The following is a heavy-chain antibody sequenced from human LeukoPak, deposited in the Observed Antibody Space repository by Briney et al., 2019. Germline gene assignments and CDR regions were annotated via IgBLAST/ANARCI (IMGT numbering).Heavy chain of an antibody. CDR1: GFTFSSYG. CDR2: IWYDGSNK. CDR3: ATWAFYHGLDV. Sequence: GGSLRLSCAASGFTFSSYGMHWVRQAPGKGLEWVAVIWYDGSNKYYADSVKGRFTISRDNSKNSLYLQMNSLRTDDAALYYCATWAFYHGLDVWGQGTTVTVSS. J-gene: IGHJ6*02. V-gene: IGHV3-33*03. D-gene: IGHD1-26*01.